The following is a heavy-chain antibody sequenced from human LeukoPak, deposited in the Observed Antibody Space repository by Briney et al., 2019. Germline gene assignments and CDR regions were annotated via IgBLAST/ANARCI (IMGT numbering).Heavy chain of an antibody. V-gene: IGHV7-4-1*02. Sequence: ASVKVSCKASGYTFTSYSMNWVRQAPGQGLEWMGWINTNTGNPTYAQGFTGRFVFSLDTSVSTAYLQISSLKAEDTAVYYCARRVGYCTNGVCPDFDYWGQGTLVTVSS. D-gene: IGHD2-8*01. CDR1: GYTFTSYS. CDR2: INTNTGNP. CDR3: ARRVGYCTNGVCPDFDY. J-gene: IGHJ4*02.